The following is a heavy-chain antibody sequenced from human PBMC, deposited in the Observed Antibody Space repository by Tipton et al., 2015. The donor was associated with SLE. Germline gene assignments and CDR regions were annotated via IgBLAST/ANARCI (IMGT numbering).Heavy chain of an antibody. J-gene: IGHJ4*02. CDR1: GGSMNDYY. CDR3: ARATMGMMITHFDY. V-gene: IGHV4-59*08. D-gene: IGHD4/OR15-4a*01. CDR2: IYYTGSS. Sequence: TLSLTCTVSGGSMNDYYWSLIRQPPGKGLEWIGYIYYTGSSNHNPSLKGRVTMPVDTSKNQFSLKLNSVTAADTAVYYCARATMGMMITHFDYWGQGKLVTVSS.